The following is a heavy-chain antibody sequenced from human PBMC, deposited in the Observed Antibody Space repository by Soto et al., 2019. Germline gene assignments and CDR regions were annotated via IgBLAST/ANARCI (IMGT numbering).Heavy chain of an antibody. CDR1: GGSISSGGYY. Sequence: PSETLPLTCTVSGGSISSGGYYWSWIRQHPGKGLEWIGYIYYSGSTYYNPSLKSRVTISVDTSKNQFSLKLSSVTAADTAVYYCATRVGYYYGMDVWGQGTTVTVSS. V-gene: IGHV4-31*03. CDR2: IYYSGST. CDR3: ATRVGYYYGMDV. D-gene: IGHD1-1*01. J-gene: IGHJ6*02.